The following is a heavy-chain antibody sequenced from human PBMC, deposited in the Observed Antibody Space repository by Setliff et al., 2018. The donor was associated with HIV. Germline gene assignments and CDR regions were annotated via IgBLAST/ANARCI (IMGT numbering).Heavy chain of an antibody. J-gene: IGHJ4*02. D-gene: IGHD6-6*01. CDR2: IFHSGDT. Sequence: NPSETLSLTCSVSGVSVDSGDYYWHWIRQHPEKALEWIGYIFHSGDTYYNPSLKSRISMSVDTSKNQFSLELTSLTAADTAVYYCATRPRIAARPFDYWGQGMLVTVSS. CDR3: ATRPRIAARPFDY. CDR1: GVSVDSGDYY. V-gene: IGHV4-31*03.